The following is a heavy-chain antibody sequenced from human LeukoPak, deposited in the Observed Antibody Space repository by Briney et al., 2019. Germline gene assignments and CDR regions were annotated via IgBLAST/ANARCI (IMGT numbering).Heavy chain of an antibody. J-gene: IGHJ5*02. CDR2: IIPIFGTA. CDR3: ARIGSYPENWFDP. V-gene: IGHV1-69*05. D-gene: IGHD1-26*01. Sequence: SVKVSCKASGGTFSSYAISWVRQAPGQGRAWMGGIIPIFGTANYAQKFQGRVTITTDESTSTAYMELSSLRSEDTAVYYCARIGSYPENWFDPWGQGTLVTVSS. CDR1: GGTFSSYA.